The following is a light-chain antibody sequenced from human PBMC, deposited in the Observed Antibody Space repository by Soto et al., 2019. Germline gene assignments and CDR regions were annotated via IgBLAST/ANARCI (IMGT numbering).Light chain of an antibody. Sequence: EIVLTQSPGTLSLSPGEKVTLSCRASQSVNTNYLAWYQQKPGQAPRLLIHGASSRPVGIPDRCRGSGSGTDFTLTITRLEPEDFAVYYCHQYGTSPDTFGQGTKLEI. J-gene: IGKJ2*01. CDR1: QSVNTNY. V-gene: IGKV3-20*01. CDR3: HQYGTSPDT. CDR2: GAS.